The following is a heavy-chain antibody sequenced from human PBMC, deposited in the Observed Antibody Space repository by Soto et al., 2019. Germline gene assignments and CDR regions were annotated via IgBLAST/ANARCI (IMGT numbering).Heavy chain of an antibody. V-gene: IGHV4-34*01. Sequence: SDTLSLTCAVYGGSFSGYYWSWIRQPPGKWLEWIGEINHSGSTNYNPSLKSRVTISVDTSKNQFSLKLSSVTAADTAVYYCARGRPHWGGYYYYGMDVWGQGXTVTVYS. J-gene: IGHJ6*02. D-gene: IGHD7-27*01. CDR2: INHSGST. CDR1: GGSFSGYY. CDR3: ARGRPHWGGYYYYGMDV.